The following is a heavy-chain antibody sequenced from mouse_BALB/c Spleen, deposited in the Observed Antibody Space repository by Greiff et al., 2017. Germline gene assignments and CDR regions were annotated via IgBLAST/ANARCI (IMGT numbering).Heavy chain of an antibody. CDR1: GISITTGNYR. D-gene: IGHD2-4*01. CDR3: ARDRYDYGFAY. Sequence: EVKLQESGPGLVKPSQTVSLTCTVTGISITTGNYRWSWIRQFPGNKLEWIGYIYYSGTITYNPSLTSRTTITRDTSKNQFFLEMNSLTAEDTATYYCARDRYDYGFAYWGQGTLVTVSA. J-gene: IGHJ3*01. V-gene: IGHV3-5*02. CDR2: IYYSGTI.